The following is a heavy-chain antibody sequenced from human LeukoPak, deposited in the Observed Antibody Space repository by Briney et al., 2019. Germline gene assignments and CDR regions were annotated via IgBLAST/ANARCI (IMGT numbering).Heavy chain of an antibody. D-gene: IGHD1-26*01. CDR2: IYYSGST. CDR3: ARGLGVGATISDY. J-gene: IGHJ4*02. Sequence: PSETLSLTCTVSGGSISSYYWSWIRQPPGKGLEWIGYIYYSGSTNYNPSLKSRVTISVDTSKNQFSLKLSSVTAADTAVYYCARGLGVGATISDYWGQGTLVTVSS. V-gene: IGHV4-59*01. CDR1: GGSISSYY.